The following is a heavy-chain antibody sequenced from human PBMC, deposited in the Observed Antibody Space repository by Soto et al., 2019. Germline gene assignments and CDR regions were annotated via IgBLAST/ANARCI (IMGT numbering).Heavy chain of an antibody. CDR3: AKEGQFRTDGFDV. D-gene: IGHD1-1*01. CDR2: LSRGGGTT. J-gene: IGHJ3*01. Sequence: EAQLSESGGDLVQPGGSLRLSCAASGFTFSSHGMSWVRQAPGKGLEWISGLSRGGGTTYYADSVKGRFTISRDNSKNTLDLIMHSLRVEDTALYYCAKEGQFRTDGFDVWGQGTMGTVSA. CDR1: GFTFSSHG. V-gene: IGHV3-23*01.